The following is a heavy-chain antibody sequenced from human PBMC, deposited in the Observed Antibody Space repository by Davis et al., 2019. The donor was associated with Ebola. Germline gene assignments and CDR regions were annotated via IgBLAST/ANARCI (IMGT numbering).Heavy chain of an antibody. V-gene: IGHV3-23*01. Sequence: PGGSLRLSCAASGFTFSSYAMSWVRQAPGKGLEWVSAISGSGGSTYYADSAKGRFTISRDNSKNILFLQMNSLRAEDTAIYYCARLQIQKGWYEDYWGQGTLVTVSS. CDR1: GFTFSSYA. D-gene: IGHD6-19*01. J-gene: IGHJ4*02. CDR3: ARLQIQKGWYEDY. CDR2: ISGSGGST.